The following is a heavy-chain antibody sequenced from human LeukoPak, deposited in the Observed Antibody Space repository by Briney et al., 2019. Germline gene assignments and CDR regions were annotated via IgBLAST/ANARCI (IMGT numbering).Heavy chain of an antibody. V-gene: IGHV4-4*07. CDR2: IYTSGST. CDR1: GGSITSYY. D-gene: IGHD3-10*01. CDR3: ARGYYYGSGSTHNWFDP. J-gene: IGHJ5*02. Sequence: PSETLSLTCTVSGGSITSYYWSWIRQPAGKGLEWIGRIYTSGSTNYNPSLKSRVTISVDTSKNQFSLKLSSVTAADTAVYYCARGYYYGSGSTHNWFDPWGQGTLVTVSS.